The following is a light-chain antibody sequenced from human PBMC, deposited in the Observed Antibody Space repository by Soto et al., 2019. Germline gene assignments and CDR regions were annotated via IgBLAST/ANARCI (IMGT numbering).Light chain of an antibody. Sequence: PGERATLSCRASQSVSSSHLAWYQHKPGQAPRLLIYAASSRATGSSDRFSGGGSGTDFTLTISRLEPEDFAVYYCQHYDNLPPLTFGGGTKVDIK. CDR2: AAS. CDR1: QSVSSSH. V-gene: IGKV3-20*01. CDR3: QHYDNLPPLT. J-gene: IGKJ4*01.